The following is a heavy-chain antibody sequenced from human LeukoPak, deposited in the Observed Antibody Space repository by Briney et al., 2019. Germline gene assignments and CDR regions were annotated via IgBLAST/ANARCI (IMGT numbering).Heavy chain of an antibody. D-gene: IGHD5-24*01. CDR2: IWPDDSDK. CDR3: ARQGKDGHRVVDY. V-gene: IGHV5-51*01. J-gene: IGHJ4*02. CDR1: GYSFTSYW. Sequence: GESLKISCKASGYSFTSYWISRVRQTPGKGLEWMGIIWPDDSDKRYSPSFQGQVTVSADKSINTAYLQWSSLKASDTAMYYCARQGKDGHRVVDYWGQGTLVTVSS.